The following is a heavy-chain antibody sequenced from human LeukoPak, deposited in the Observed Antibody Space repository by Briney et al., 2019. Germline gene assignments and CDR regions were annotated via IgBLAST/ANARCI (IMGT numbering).Heavy chain of an antibody. V-gene: IGHV3-21*01. CDR1: GFALNSYT. D-gene: IGHD2-15*01. Sequence: PGGSLRLSCAASGFALNSYTLSWVRQAPGKGLEWVSSISSTSAYIHYADSVKGRFTISRDNTDNVVYLQMNGLRAEDTAVYYCARDQVAATRASAYYGMDVWGQGTTVTVSS. CDR3: ARDQVAATRASAYYGMDV. CDR2: ISSTSAYI. J-gene: IGHJ6*02.